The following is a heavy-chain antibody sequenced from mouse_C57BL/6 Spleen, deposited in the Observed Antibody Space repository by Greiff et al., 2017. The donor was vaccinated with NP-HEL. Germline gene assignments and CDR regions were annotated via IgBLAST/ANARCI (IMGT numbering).Heavy chain of an antibody. CDR1: GYTFTDYY. CDR3: ARQDYGSSYSFDY. D-gene: IGHD1-1*01. Sequence: QVQLKQSGAELVRPGASVKLSCKASGYTFTDYYINWVKQRPGQGLEWIARIYPGSGNTYYNEKFKGKATLTAEKSSSTAYMQLSSLTSEDSAVYFCARQDYGSSYSFDYWGQGTTLTVSS. V-gene: IGHV1-76*01. J-gene: IGHJ2*01. CDR2: IYPGSGNT.